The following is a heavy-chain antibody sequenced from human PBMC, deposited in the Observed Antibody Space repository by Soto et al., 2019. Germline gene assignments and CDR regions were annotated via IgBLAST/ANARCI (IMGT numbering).Heavy chain of an antibody. CDR3: AKDRSYSSGWYFDY. CDR1: GFTFSSYG. J-gene: IGHJ4*02. V-gene: IGHV3-30*18. Sequence: QVQLVESGGGVVQPGRSLRLSCAASGFTFSSYGMHWVRQAPGKGLEWVAVISYDGSNKYYADSVKGRFTISRDNSKNTMYLQMNSLRAEDTAVYYCAKDRSYSSGWYFDYWGQGTLVNVSS. CDR2: ISYDGSNK. D-gene: IGHD6-19*01.